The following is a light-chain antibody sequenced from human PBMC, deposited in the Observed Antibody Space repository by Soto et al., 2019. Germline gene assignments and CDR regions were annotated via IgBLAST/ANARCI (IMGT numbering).Light chain of an antibody. CDR2: EVS. Sequence: QSVLTQPPSASGSPGQSVTISCTGTSSDVGGYNYVPWYQQHPGKAPKLMIYEVSKRPSGVPDRFSGSKSGNTASLTVSGVLAEDVADYDCRSNEGSNNSLHVSRTGTNVPV. CDR1: SSDVGGYNY. CDR3: RSNEGSNNSLHV. J-gene: IGLJ1*01. V-gene: IGLV2-8*01.